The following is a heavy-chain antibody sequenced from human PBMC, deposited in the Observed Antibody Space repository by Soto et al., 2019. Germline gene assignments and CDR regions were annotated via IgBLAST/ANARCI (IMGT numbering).Heavy chain of an antibody. V-gene: IGHV3-21*01. CDR1: GFTFSSYS. Sequence: EVQLVESGGGLVKHGGSLRLSCAASGFTFSSYSMNLVSQAPGKWLEWVSYISSSSSDIYYADSVKGRFTISRDNAKNCLYLQMNSLRAEDTAVYYCARLGTIFVVVIMNQLDYWGQGTLVTGSS. CDR2: ISSSSSDI. CDR3: ARLGTIFVVVIMNQLDY. J-gene: IGHJ4*02. D-gene: IGHD3-3*01.